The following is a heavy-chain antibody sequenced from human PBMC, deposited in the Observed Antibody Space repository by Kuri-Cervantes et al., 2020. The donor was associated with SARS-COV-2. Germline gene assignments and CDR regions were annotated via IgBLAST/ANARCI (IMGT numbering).Heavy chain of an antibody. CDR3: ARAGYYFDY. CDR2: INHSGST. V-gene: IGHV4-34*01. J-gene: IGHJ4*02. Sequence: ESLKISCAVYGGSFSGYYWSWIRQPPGKGLEWIGEINHSGSTNYNPSLKSRVTISVDTSKNQFSLKLSSVTAADTAVYYCARAGYYFDYWGQGTLVTVSS. CDR1: GGSFSGYY.